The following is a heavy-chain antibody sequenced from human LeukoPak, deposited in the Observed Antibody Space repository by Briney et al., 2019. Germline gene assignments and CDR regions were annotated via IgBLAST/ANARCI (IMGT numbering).Heavy chain of an antibody. CDR1: GGSISSSSYY. J-gene: IGHJ6*03. V-gene: IGHV4-39*07. D-gene: IGHD3-10*01. CDR3: ARRSGMGPTNSNYYYYYMDV. CDR2: IYYSGST. Sequence: SETLSLTCTVSGGSISSSSYYWGWIRQPPGKGLEWIGSIYYSGSTYYNPSLKSRVTISVDTSKNQFSLNLTSVTAADTAVYYCARRSGMGPTNSNYYYYYMDVWGKGTTVTISS.